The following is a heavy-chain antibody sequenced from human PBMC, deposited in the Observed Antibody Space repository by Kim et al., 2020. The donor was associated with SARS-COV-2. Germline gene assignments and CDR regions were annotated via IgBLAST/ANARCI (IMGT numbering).Heavy chain of an antibody. J-gene: IGHJ5*01. D-gene: IGHD4-4*01. V-gene: IGHV4-39*01. Sequence: SLKSRVTMSADPSKNQFSLKLTSVTAADTAVYYCASPLEGHSNGAWFDSWGQGTLVTVSS. CDR3: ASPLEGHSNGAWFDS.